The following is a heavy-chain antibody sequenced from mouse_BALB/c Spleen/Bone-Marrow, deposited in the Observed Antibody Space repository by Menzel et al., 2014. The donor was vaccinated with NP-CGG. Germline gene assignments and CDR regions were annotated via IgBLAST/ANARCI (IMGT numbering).Heavy chain of an antibody. Sequence: DVKLQESGGGLVQPGGSRKLSCAASGFTFSSFGMHWVRQAPAKGLEWVAYISSGSSTIYYADTVKGRFTISRDNPKNTLFLQMTSLRLEDTAMYSCARARMDYWGQGTSVTVSS. CDR3: ARARMDY. V-gene: IGHV5-17*02. J-gene: IGHJ4*01. D-gene: IGHD3-3*01. CDR2: ISSGSSTI. CDR1: GFTFSSFG.